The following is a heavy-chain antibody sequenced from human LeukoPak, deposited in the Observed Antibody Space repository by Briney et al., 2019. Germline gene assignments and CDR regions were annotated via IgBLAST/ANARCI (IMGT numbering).Heavy chain of an antibody. CDR2: ISGGGGSA. CDR1: GFTFSSYA. D-gene: IGHD6-13*01. V-gene: IGHV3-23*01. CDR3: AKGAISAAGNLDF. Sequence: PGGSLRLSCVASGFTFSSYAMSWVRQAPGKGLEWVSGISGGGGSAYYADAVKGRFTISRDNSKNTLSLQMNSLRAEDTAVYYCAKGAISAAGNLDFWGQGTLVTVSS. J-gene: IGHJ4*02.